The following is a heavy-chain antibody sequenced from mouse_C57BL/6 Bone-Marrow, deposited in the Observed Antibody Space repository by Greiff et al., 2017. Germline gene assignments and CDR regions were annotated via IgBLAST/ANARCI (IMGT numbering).Heavy chain of an antibody. Sequence: EVTLVESGGGLVKPGGSLKLSCAASGFTFSSSAMSWVRQTPEKRLEWVATISDGGSYTYYPDNVKGRFTITGDNAKNNLYLQMSHLKSEDTAMYYCASPLLLRSSWFAYWGQGTLVTVSA. CDR2: ISDGGSYT. CDR3: ASPLLLRSSWFAY. D-gene: IGHD1-1*01. CDR1: GFTFSSSA. V-gene: IGHV5-4*03. J-gene: IGHJ3*01.